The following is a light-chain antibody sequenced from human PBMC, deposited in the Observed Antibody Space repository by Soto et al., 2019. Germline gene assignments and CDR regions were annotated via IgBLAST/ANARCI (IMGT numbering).Light chain of an antibody. CDR3: MQSLPTPT. CDR1: QSLLDSDNGNTY. Sequence: DIVMTQTPLSLPVSPGEPAAISCRSSQSLLDSDNGNTYLDWFQHKPGXSPXLLIYLGSNRASGVPDRLSGSGSRTAFTLRISRVEAEDVGVYYCMQSLPTPTFGQGTKVDIK. V-gene: IGKV2-28*01. J-gene: IGKJ1*01. CDR2: LGS.